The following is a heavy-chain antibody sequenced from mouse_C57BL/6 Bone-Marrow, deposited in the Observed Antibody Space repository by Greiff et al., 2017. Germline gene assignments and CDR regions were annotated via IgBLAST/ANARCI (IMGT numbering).Heavy chain of an antibody. Sequence: VMLVESGAELVKPGASVKISCKASGYAFSSYWMNWVKQRPGKGLEWIGQIYPGDGDTNYNGKFKGKATLTADKSSSTAYMQLSSLTSEDSAVYFCARSGIYYDYPFAYWGQGTLVTVSA. V-gene: IGHV1-80*01. CDR1: GYAFSSYW. D-gene: IGHD2-4*01. CDR2: IYPGDGDT. J-gene: IGHJ3*01. CDR3: ARSGIYYDYPFAY.